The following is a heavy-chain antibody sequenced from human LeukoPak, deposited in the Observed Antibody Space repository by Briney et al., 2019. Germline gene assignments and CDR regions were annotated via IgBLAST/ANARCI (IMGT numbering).Heavy chain of an antibody. CDR2: ISGSSSII. J-gene: IGHJ5*02. Sequence: GGSLRLSCAASGFTFSSYWMSWVRQAPGKGLEWVSYISGSSSIIYYTDSVRGRFTISRDNAKNSLFLQMSSLRAEDTAVYYCARDTCGRDCYGLFDPWGQGTLVTVSS. CDR1: GFTFSSYW. CDR3: ARDTCGRDCYGLFDP. V-gene: IGHV3-48*04. D-gene: IGHD2-21*02.